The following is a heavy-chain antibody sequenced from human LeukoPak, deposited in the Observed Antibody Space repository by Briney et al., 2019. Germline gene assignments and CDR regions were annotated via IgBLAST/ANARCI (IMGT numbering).Heavy chain of an antibody. CDR2: INPSGGST. J-gene: IGHJ6*02. Sequence: GASVKVSCKASGYTFTSYYMHWVRQAPGQGLEWMGIINPSGGSTSYAQKFQGRVTVTRDTSTSTVYMELSSLRSEDTAVYYCAREPGIAAARGYYGMDVWGQGTTVTVSS. CDR3: AREPGIAAARGYYGMDV. V-gene: IGHV1-46*01. D-gene: IGHD6-13*01. CDR1: GYTFTSYY.